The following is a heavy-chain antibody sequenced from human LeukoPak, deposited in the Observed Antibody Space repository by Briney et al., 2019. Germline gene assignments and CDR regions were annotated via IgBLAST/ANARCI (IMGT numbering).Heavy chain of an antibody. CDR1: GFTFSSYA. D-gene: IGHD3-10*01. J-gene: IGHJ4*02. Sequence: GGSLRLSCAASGFTFSSYAMSWVRQAPGKGLEWVSAISGSGGSTYYADSVKGRFTISRDNSKNTLYLQMNSLRAEDTAVYYCAKDSYYYGSGSYHDYWRQGTLVTVSS. CDR3: AKDSYYYGSGSYHDY. CDR2: ISGSGGST. V-gene: IGHV3-23*01.